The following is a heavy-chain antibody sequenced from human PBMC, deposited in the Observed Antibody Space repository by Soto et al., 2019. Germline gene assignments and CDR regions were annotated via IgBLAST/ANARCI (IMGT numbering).Heavy chain of an antibody. CDR2: ISGSGGST. J-gene: IGHJ4*02. CDR1: GFTFSSYA. Sequence: QAGGSLRLSCAASGFTFSSYAMSWVRQAPGKGLEWVSAISGSGGSTYYADSVKGRFTISRDNSKNTLYLQMNSLRAEDTAVYYCAKAPDYYYDRSNYFDYCGQGTLVTVTS. CDR3: AKAPDYYYDRSNYFDY. D-gene: IGHD3-22*01. V-gene: IGHV3-23*01.